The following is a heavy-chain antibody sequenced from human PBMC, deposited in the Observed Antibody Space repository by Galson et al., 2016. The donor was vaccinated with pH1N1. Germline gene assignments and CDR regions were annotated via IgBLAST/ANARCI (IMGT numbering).Heavy chain of an antibody. CDR3: ARHQSSSDDYFFYNMDV. V-gene: IGHV5-51*01. J-gene: IGHJ6*02. D-gene: IGHD6-6*01. Sequence: QSGAEVKKPGKSLKISCKGSGSIFSTFWIGWVRQMPGKGLEWMGIVYPGDSDTRYNPSFKGQVTISVDKSISTAYLQWSSLKASDSAIYFCARHQSSSDDYFFYNMDVWGQGTTVTVSS. CDR1: GSIFSTFW. CDR2: VYPGDSDT.